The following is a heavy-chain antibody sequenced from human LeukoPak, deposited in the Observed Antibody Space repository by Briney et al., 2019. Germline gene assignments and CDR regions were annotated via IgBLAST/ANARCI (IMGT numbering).Heavy chain of an antibody. CDR1: GGTFSSYT. V-gene: IGHV1-2*02. CDR2: INPNSGGT. Sequence: ASVKVSCKASGGTFSSYTISWVRQAPGQGLEWMGWINPNSGGTNYAQKFQGRVTMTRDTSISTAYMELSRLRSDDTAVYYCASDPGGGVGVVVAATSSWFDPWGQGTLVTVSS. D-gene: IGHD2-15*01. CDR3: ASDPGGGVGVVVAATSSWFDP. J-gene: IGHJ5*02.